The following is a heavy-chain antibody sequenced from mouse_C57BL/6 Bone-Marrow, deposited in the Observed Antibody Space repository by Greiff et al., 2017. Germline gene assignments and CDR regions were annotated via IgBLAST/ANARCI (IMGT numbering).Heavy chain of an antibody. D-gene: IGHD2-3*01. Sequence: EVHLVESGGGLVKPGGSLKLSCAASGFTFSDYGMHWVRQAPEKGLEWVAYISSGSSTIYYADTVKGRFTISRDNAKNTLFLQMTSLRSEDTAMYYCAKIYDGYYGGYWYFDVWGTGTTVTVSS. CDR3: AKIYDGYYGGYWYFDV. CDR2: ISSGSSTI. V-gene: IGHV5-17*01. J-gene: IGHJ1*03. CDR1: GFTFSDYG.